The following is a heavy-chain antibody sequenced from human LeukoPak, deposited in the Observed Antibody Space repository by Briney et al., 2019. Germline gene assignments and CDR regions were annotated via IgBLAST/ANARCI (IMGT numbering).Heavy chain of an antibody. J-gene: IGHJ3*02. Sequence: GGSLRLSCVASGFTFGYFGMHWVRQAPGKGLDWVAVISYHGSSEDYADSVKGRFTISRDNSKNTLYLQMNSLRAEDTAVYYCAREPPTYSSGWYGEYCAFDIWGQGTMVTVSS. CDR3: AREPPTYSSGWYGEYCAFDI. D-gene: IGHD6-19*01. V-gene: IGHV3-30*03. CDR1: GFTFGYFG. CDR2: ISYHGSSE.